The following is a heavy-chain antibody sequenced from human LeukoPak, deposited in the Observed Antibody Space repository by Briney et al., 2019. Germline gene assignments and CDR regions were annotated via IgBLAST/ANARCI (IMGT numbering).Heavy chain of an antibody. CDR1: GYTFTSYG. J-gene: IGHJ5*02. CDR2: ISAYNGNT. Sequence: GAAVKVSCKASGYTFTSYGISWGRQAPGQGLEWMGWISAYNGNTNYAQKFQGRVTMTTDTSKSTAYMELRSLRSDDTAVYSCARGHVLGYCSSTSCRNWFDPWGQGTLVTVSS. D-gene: IGHD2-2*01. CDR3: ARGHVLGYCSSTSCRNWFDP. V-gene: IGHV1-18*01.